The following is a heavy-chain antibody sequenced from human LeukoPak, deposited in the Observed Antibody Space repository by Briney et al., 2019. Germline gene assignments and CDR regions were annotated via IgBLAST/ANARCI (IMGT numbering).Heavy chain of an antibody. J-gene: IGHJ4*02. Sequence: PSETLSLTCTVSGGSISSYYWSWLRQPPGKGLEWIGYIYYSGSTNYNPPLKSRVTISVDTSKNQFSLKLSSVTAADTAVYYCARVSAAAAAGLDYWGQGTLVTVSS. CDR3: ARVSAAAAAGLDY. V-gene: IGHV4-59*01. CDR2: IYYSGST. D-gene: IGHD6-13*01. CDR1: GGSISSYY.